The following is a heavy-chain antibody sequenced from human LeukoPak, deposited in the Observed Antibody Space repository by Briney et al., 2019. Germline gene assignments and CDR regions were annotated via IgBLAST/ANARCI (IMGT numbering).Heavy chain of an antibody. Sequence: PSETLSLTCTVSGGSISSYYWSWIRQPPGKGLEWIGYIYTSGSTNYNPSLKSRVTISVDTSKNQFSLKLSSVTAADTAVYYCARHGNVGFDYWGQGTLVTASS. V-gene: IGHV4-4*09. CDR3: ARHGNVGFDY. CDR1: GGSISSYY. J-gene: IGHJ4*02. D-gene: IGHD4-23*01. CDR2: IYTSGST.